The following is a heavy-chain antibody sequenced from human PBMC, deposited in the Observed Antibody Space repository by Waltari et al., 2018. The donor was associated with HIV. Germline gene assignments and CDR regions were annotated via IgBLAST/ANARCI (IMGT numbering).Heavy chain of an antibody. CDR1: GGSISSETYY. V-gene: IGHV4-39*01. D-gene: IGHD2-21*01. Sequence: QLQLQESGAGLVKPSETLSLICTVSGGSISSETYYWGWIRQPPGRELEWIGSIFYNGNTYDTPSLESRVTISVDTSKNLLSLKLTSVTAADTAVYFCARQLKVVIPNYWYFDLWGRGTLVTVSS. CDR3: ARQLKVVIPNYWYFDL. J-gene: IGHJ2*01. CDR2: IFYNGNT.